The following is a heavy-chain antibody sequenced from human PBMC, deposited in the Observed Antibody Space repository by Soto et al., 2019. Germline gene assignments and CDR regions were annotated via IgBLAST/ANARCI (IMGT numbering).Heavy chain of an antibody. Sequence: SETLSLTCTVSGGSVSGGTYYWSWIRQPPGKGLEWIGYMSNSGSANYNPSLKSRVTISVDSSKNQFSLKLSSVPAADTAVYFCARLLYYYDTAGYYFFDYWGQGIPVTVSS. CDR2: MSNSGSA. CDR1: GGSVSGGTYY. J-gene: IGHJ4*02. CDR3: ARLLYYYDTAGYYFFDY. V-gene: IGHV4-61*01. D-gene: IGHD3-22*01.